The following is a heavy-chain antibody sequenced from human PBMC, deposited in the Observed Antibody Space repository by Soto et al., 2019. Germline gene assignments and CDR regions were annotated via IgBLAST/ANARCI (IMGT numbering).Heavy chain of an antibody. D-gene: IGHD2-15*01. CDR3: ATGGRYCSSTDCRTGFDF. J-gene: IGHJ4*02. CDR1: GYTFTRYG. V-gene: IGHV1-18*01. CDR2: ISGDGSDT. Sequence: QVQLMQSGAEVAKPGASVKVSCKATGYTFTRYGITWVRQGPGQGLEWMGWISGDGSDTDHAQSLQARFTLAPDPSATTAYMELKNVRSDDTATYYCATGGRYCSSTDCRTGFDFWGQGTLVTVS.